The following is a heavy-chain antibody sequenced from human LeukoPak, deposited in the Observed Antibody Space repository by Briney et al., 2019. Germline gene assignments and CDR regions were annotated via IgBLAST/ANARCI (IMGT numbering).Heavy chain of an antibody. CDR3: ARNVGSGYYYYFDY. CDR1: GFTFDDHG. V-gene: IGHV3-20*04. D-gene: IGHD3-22*01. J-gene: IGHJ4*02. Sequence: GGSLRLSCAASGFTFDDHGMSWVGQVPGKGREWVGGVKWNGVSTGYADSLKGRFTISRDNAKNSLYVQMNSLRPEDTALYYCARNVGSGYYYYFDYWGQGTLVTVSS. CDR2: VKWNGVST.